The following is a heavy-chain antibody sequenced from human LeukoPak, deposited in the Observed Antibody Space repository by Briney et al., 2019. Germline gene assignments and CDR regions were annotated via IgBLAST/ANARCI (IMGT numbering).Heavy chain of an antibody. CDR1: GGSISSSSHY. CDR3: ARHWSKNPPGY. J-gene: IGHJ4*02. Sequence: PETLSLTCTVSGGSISSSSHYWGWIRQPPGKGLEWIGNIYYSGSTYYNPSLKSRIIISVDTSKNQFSLKLSSVTAADTAVYYRARHWSKNPPGYWGQGTLVTVSS. D-gene: IGHD7-27*01. V-gene: IGHV4-39*01. CDR2: IYYSGST.